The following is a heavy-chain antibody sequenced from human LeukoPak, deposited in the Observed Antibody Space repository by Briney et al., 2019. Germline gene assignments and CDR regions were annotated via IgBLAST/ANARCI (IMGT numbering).Heavy chain of an antibody. CDR1: GFIVSSSY. J-gene: IGHJ6*02. CDR2: IYTGGST. V-gene: IGHV3-53*04. Sequence: GGSLRLSCAASGFIVSSSYMSWVRQAPGKGLEWVSVIYTGGSTYSADSVKGRFTISRHNSKNTLYLQMNSLRAEDTAVYYCATNGLNYYYYGMDVWGQGTTVTVAS. CDR3: ATNGLNYYYYGMDV.